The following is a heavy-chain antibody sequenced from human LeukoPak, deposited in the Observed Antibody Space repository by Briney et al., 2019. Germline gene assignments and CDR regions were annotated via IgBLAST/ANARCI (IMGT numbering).Heavy chain of an antibody. D-gene: IGHD3-16*01. CDR2: INPNSGGT. Sequence: GASVKVSCKASGYTFTGYYMHWVRQAPGQGLEWMGWINPNSGGTNYAQKFQGRVTMTRDTSISTAYMELSRLRPDDTAVYYCARNDYVWGSFDYWGQGTLVTVSS. J-gene: IGHJ4*02. V-gene: IGHV1-2*02. CDR1: GYTFTGYY. CDR3: ARNDYVWGSFDY.